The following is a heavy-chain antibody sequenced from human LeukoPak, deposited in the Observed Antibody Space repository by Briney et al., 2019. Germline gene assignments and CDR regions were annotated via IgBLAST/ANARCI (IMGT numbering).Heavy chain of an antibody. J-gene: IGHJ4*02. CDR1: GFTFSSYG. V-gene: IGHV3-23*01. Sequence: PGGSLRLSCAASGFTFSSYGVHWVRQAPGKGLEWVSAISGSGGSTYYADSVKGRFTISRDNSKNTLYLQMNSLRAEDTAVYYCAKIQLWSYYFDYWGQGTLVTVSS. CDR3: AKIQLWSYYFDY. CDR2: ISGSGGST. D-gene: IGHD5-18*01.